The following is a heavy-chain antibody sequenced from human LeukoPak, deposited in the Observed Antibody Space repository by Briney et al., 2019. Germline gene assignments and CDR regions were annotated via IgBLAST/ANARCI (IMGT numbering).Heavy chain of an antibody. J-gene: IGHJ4*02. V-gene: IGHV1-18*01. Sequence: ASVKVSCKASGYTFTSYGISWVRQAPGQGLEWMGWISAYNGNTNYAQKLQGRVTMTTDTSTSTAYMELSSLRSDDTAVYYCARVEAAAGTGRYFDYWGQGTLVTVSS. D-gene: IGHD6-13*01. CDR3: ARVEAAAGTGRYFDY. CDR2: ISAYNGNT. CDR1: GYTFTSYG.